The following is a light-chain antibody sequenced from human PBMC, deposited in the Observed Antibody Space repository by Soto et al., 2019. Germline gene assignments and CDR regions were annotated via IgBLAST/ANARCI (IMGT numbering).Light chain of an antibody. CDR3: QQYNNWPPYT. CDR1: RSVSSN. Sequence: EIVMTQSPATLSVSPGERATLSCRASRSVSSNLAWYQQKPGQAPRLLMYGASTRATGIPARFSGSGSGTEFTLTISSLQSEGFAVYYCQQYNNWPPYTFGQGTKLEIK. V-gene: IGKV3-15*01. J-gene: IGKJ2*01. CDR2: GAS.